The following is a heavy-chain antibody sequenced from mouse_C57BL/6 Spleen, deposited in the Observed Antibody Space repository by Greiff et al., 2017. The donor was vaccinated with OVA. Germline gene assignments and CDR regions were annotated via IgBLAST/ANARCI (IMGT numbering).Heavy chain of an antibody. J-gene: IGHJ2*01. CDR2: ISSGGSYT. Sequence: DVKLVESGGDLVKPGGSLKLSCAASGFTFSSYGLSWVRQTPDKRLEWVATISSGGSYTYYPDSVKGRFTISRDNAKNTLYLQRSSLKSEDTAMYYCARRATTVVATDYFDYWGQGTTLTVSS. CDR3: ARRATTVVATDYFDY. CDR1: GFTFSSYG. D-gene: IGHD1-1*01. V-gene: IGHV5-6*02.